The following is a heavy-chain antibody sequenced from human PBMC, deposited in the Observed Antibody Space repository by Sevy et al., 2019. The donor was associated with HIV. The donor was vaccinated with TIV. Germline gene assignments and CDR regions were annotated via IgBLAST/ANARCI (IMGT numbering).Heavy chain of an antibody. V-gene: IGHV3-30*04. CDR1: GFTFSSYA. D-gene: IGHD2-2*02. Sequence: GGSLRLSCAASGFTFSSYAMHWVRQAPGKGLEWVAVISYDGSNKYYADSVKGRFTISRDNSKNTLYLQMNSLRAEDTAVYYCARDQGVVVVPAAIEYWGQGTLVTVS. CDR2: ISYDGSNK. CDR3: ARDQGVVVVPAAIEY. J-gene: IGHJ4*02.